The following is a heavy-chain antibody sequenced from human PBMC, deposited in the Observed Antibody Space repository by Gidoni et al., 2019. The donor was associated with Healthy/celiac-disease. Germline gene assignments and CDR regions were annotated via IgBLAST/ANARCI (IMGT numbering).Heavy chain of an antibody. J-gene: IGHJ5*02. CDR2: IYSGGST. CDR3: ARDGSGSYYNVGYNWFDP. V-gene: IGHV3-66*01. CDR1: GFTVSSHD. D-gene: IGHD3-10*01. Sequence: EVQLVESGGGLVQPGGSLRLSWAASGFTVSSHDMRWVRQAPGKGLEWVSVIYSGGSTYYADSVKGRFTISRDNSKNTLYLQMNSLRAEDTAVYYCARDGSGSYYNVGYNWFDPWGQGTLVTVSS.